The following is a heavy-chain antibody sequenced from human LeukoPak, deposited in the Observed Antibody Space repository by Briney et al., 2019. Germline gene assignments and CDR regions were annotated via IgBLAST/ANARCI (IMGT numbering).Heavy chain of an antibody. CDR2: IRSKANSYAT. CDR1: GFTFSGSA. V-gene: IGHV3-73*01. J-gene: IGHJ6*02. Sequence: GGSLRLSCAASGFTFSGSAMHWVRQASGKGLEWVGRIRSKANSYATAYAASVKGRFTISRDDSKNTAYLQMNSLKTEDTAVYYCTSLYSSSSSTYYYGMDVWGQGTTVTVSS. D-gene: IGHD6-6*01. CDR3: TSLYSSSSSTYYYGMDV.